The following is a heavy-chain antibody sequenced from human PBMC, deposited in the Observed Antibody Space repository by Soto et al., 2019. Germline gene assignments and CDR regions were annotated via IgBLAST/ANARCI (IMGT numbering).Heavy chain of an antibody. V-gene: IGHV5-10-1*01. J-gene: IGHJ6*02. CDR1: GYSFTSYW. CDR3: ASDIVVVPAAIPVDYYGMDV. CDR2: IDPSDSYT. Sequence: PGESLKISCKGSGYSFTSYWISWVRQMPGKGLEWMGRIDPSDSYTNYSPSFQGHVTISADKSISTAYLQWSSLKASDTAMYYCASDIVVVPAAIPVDYYGMDVWGQGTTVTVSS. D-gene: IGHD2-2*02.